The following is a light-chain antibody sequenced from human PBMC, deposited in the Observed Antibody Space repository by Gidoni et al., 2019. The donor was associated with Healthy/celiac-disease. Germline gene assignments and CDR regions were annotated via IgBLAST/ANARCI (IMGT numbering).Light chain of an antibody. Sequence: EIVMTQSPATLSVSPGERATLSCRASQSVSSNLAWYQQKTGQAPRLLIYGASTRATGIPARFSGSGSGTEFTLTISSLQSEDFAVYYCQQYNTWHRTFGQGTKVEIK. CDR2: GAS. J-gene: IGKJ1*01. CDR3: QQYNTWHRT. CDR1: QSVSSN. V-gene: IGKV3-15*01.